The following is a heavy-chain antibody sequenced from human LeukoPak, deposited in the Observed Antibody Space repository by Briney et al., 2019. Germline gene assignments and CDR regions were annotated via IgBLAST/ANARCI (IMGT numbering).Heavy chain of an antibody. V-gene: IGHV3-53*01. J-gene: IGHJ4*02. CDR3: AREPNYYDSSGPLDY. CDR1: GFTVSSNY. CDR2: IYSGGST. Sequence: GGSLRLSCAASGFTVSSNYMTWVRQALGKGLEWVSVIYSGGSTYYADSVKGRFTISRDNAKNSLYLQMNSLRAEDTAVYYCAREPNYYDSSGPLDYWGQGTLVTVSS. D-gene: IGHD3-22*01.